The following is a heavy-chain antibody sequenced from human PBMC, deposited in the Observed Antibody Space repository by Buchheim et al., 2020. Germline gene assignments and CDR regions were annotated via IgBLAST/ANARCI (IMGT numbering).Heavy chain of an antibody. Sequence: EVQLLESGGGLVQPGGSLRLSCAASGFTFSSYAMSWVRQAPGKGLEWVSAIRGSGGSTYYADSVKGRFTISRDNSKNKLYLQMNSLRAEDTAVYYCAMIPPLNYYDSSGSQDDYWGQGTL. D-gene: IGHD3-22*01. CDR1: GFTFSSYA. CDR3: AMIPPLNYYDSSGSQDDY. J-gene: IGHJ4*02. V-gene: IGHV3-23*01. CDR2: IRGSGGST.